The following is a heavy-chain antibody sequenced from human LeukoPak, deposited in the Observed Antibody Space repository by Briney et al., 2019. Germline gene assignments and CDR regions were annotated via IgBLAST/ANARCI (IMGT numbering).Heavy chain of an antibody. CDR2: IYTSGST. CDR1: GGSISSNSYY. D-gene: IGHD3-22*01. CDR3: ARQVAYYYDSSGYSAFDY. Sequence: SETLSLTCTVSGGSISSNSYYWSWIRQPAGKGLEWIGRIYTSGSTDYNPSLKSRVTISVDTSKNQFSLKLSSVTAADTAVYYCARQVAYYYDSSGYSAFDYWGQGTLVTVSS. J-gene: IGHJ4*02. V-gene: IGHV4-61*02.